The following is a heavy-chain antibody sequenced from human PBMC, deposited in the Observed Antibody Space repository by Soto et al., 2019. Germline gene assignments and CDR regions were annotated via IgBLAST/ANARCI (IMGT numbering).Heavy chain of an antibody. D-gene: IGHD2-15*01. CDR3: ARGPDIVVVVAATRGTYYFDY. CDR2: INHSGST. V-gene: IGHV4-34*01. CDR1: GGSFSGYY. J-gene: IGHJ4*02. Sequence: QVQLQQWGAGLLKPSETLYLTCAVYGGSFSGYYWSWIRQPPGKGLEWIGEINHSGSTNYNPSLKSRVTISVDTSKNQFSLKLSAVTAADTAVYYCARGPDIVVVVAATRGTYYFDYWGQGTLVTVSS.